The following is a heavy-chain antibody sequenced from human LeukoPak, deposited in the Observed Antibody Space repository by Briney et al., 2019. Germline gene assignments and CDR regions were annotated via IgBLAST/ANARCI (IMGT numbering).Heavy chain of an antibody. J-gene: IGHJ4*02. CDR2: IYSSGST. V-gene: IGHV4-59*12. D-gene: IGHD2-8*01. Sequence: PSETLSLTCTVSGGSISSYFWSWIRQPPGKGLEWIGYIYSSGSTNYNPSLKSRVTISVDTSKNQFSLKLSSVTAADTAVYYCARGNVLMVYAILDYWGQGTLVTVSS. CDR3: ARGNVLMVYAILDY. CDR1: GGSISSYF.